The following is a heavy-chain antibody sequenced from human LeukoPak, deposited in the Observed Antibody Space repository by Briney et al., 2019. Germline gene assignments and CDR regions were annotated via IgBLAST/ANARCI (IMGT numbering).Heavy chain of an antibody. V-gene: IGHV4-39*07. CDR3: ARDDYGDSRFDY. D-gene: IGHD4-17*01. J-gene: IGHJ4*02. CDR2: IYYSGST. CDR1: GGSISSSSYY. Sequence: PSETLSLTCTVSGGSISSSSYYWGWIRHPPGKGLEWIGSIYYSGSTYYNPSLKSRVTISVDTSKNQFSLKLSSVTAADTAVYYCARDDYGDSRFDYWGQGTLVTVSS.